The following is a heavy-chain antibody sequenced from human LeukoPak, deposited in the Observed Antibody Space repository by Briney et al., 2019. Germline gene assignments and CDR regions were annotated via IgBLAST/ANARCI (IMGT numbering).Heavy chain of an antibody. V-gene: IGHV3-43*02. CDR1: GFTIGPYA. Sequence: GGALRLSCAASGFTIGPYAMYWVRQGPGRGLEWVSVIKADGSGTFYADSVRDRFTTSRDNSKNSLYLQMNSLTSEDTALYYCATWAFYHNLDVWGQGTTVIVSS. D-gene: IGHD2/OR15-2a*01. CDR3: ATWAFYHNLDV. J-gene: IGHJ6*02. CDR2: IKADGSGT.